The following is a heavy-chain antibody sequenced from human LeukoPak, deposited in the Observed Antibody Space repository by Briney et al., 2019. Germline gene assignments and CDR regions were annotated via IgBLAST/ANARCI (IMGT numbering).Heavy chain of an antibody. D-gene: IGHD3-10*01. J-gene: IGHJ5*02. V-gene: IGHV4-39*02. CDR2: VYYSGST. CDR3: ARGGGGSGSRNWFDP. CDR1: GGSISSSTYY. Sequence: SETLSLTCTVSGGSISSSTYYWGWIRQPPGKGLEWVGNVYYSGSTYYNPSLKSRVTISVDTSKRHFSLKLSSVTAADTAVYYCARGGGGSGSRNWFDPWGQGTLVTVSS.